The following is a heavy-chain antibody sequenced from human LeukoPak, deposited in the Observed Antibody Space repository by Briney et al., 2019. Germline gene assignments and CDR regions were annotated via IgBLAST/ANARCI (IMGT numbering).Heavy chain of an antibody. Sequence: GGSLRLSCAASGFTFSSYPMSWLRQAPGKGLEWVSAISGSGGGTYYADSVKGRFTISRDNSKNTLYLQMNSPRAEDTAVYYCAKPYCSGGSCYYGYYYGMDVWRQGTTVTVSS. D-gene: IGHD2-15*01. CDR3: AKPYCSGGSCYYGYYYGMDV. J-gene: IGHJ6*02. CDR2: ISGSGGGT. V-gene: IGHV3-23*01. CDR1: GFTFSSYP.